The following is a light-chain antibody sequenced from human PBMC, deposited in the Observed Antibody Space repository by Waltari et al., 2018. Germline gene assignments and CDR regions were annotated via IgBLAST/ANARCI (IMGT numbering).Light chain of an antibody. V-gene: IGKV1-8*01. Sequence: AIRITQSPSSLSASTGDRVTITCRASQGISSYLAWYQQKPGKAPNLLIYAASTLQSGVPSRFSGSGARTDFTLTISCLQSEDFATYYCQQYYSYLTFGQGTKLEIK. CDR2: AAS. J-gene: IGKJ2*01. CDR1: QGISSY. CDR3: QQYYSYLT.